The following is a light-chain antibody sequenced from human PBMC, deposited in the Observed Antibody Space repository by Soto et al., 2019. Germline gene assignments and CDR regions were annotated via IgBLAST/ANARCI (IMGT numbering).Light chain of an antibody. V-gene: IGKV1-27*01. CDR2: AAS. J-gene: IGKJ5*01. Sequence: DIQMTQAPSALSASVGDRVTITCRASQGISNFLAWYQQKPGKVPKLLISAASTLQSEVPTRFSGSGNGTDFTLTITSLQPKDVATYCCRKYSCVISFGQGTRLEI. CDR1: QGISNF. CDR3: RKYSCVIS.